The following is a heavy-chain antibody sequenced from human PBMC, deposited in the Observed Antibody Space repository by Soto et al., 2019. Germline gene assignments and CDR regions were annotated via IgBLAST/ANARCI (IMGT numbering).Heavy chain of an antibody. D-gene: IGHD3-10*01. CDR1: GFSFNAYY. J-gene: IGHJ4*02. Sequence: EVQLVESGGGVVQPGGSLRLSCEASGFSFNAYYMTWVRQAPGRGLEWVASIKSDGSEQYYVDSVKGRFTISKDNAKNSLYPQMNSLRAGDKAVYYCSRENWFQDYWGQGTLVIVSS. CDR2: IKSDGSEQ. V-gene: IGHV3-7*03. CDR3: SRENWFQDY.